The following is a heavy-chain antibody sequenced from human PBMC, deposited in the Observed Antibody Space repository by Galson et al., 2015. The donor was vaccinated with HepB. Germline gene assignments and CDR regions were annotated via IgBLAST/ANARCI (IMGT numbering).Heavy chain of an antibody. CDR3: ARGMSDSSGYYYY. CDR2: IYYSGST. CDR1: GGSISSYY. V-gene: IGHV4-59*01. Sequence: ETLSLTCTVSGGSISSYYWSWIRQPPGKGLEWIGYIYYSGSTNYNPSLKSRVTISVDTSKNQFSLKRSSVTAADTAVYYCARGMSDSSGYYYYWGQGTLVTVSS. J-gene: IGHJ4*02. D-gene: IGHD3-22*01.